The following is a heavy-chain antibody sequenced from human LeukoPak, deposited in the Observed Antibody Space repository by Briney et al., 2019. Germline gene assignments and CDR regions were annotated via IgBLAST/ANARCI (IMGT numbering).Heavy chain of an antibody. J-gene: IGHJ4*02. CDR1: GGTFSSYA. V-gene: IGHV1-69*11. CDR2: IIPILGTA. CDR3: ARDLRAALSY. D-gene: IGHD6-25*01. Sequence: SVKVSCKASGGTFSSYAISWVRQAPGQGLEWMGRIIPILGTANYAQKFQGRVTITTDESTSTAYMELSSLRSEDTAVYYCARDLRAALSYWGQGTLVTVSS.